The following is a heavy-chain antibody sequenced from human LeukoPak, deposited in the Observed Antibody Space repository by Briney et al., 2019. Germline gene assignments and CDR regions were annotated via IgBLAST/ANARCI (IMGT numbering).Heavy chain of an antibody. CDR3: ARIASYSSSHEFDY. D-gene: IGHD6-6*01. Sequence: GESLKISCKGSGYSFISYWITWVRQMPGKGLEWMGRIDPSDSYTNYSPSFQGHVTISADKSITTAYLQWSSLKASDTAMYYCARIASYSSSHEFDYWGQGTLVTASS. CDR2: IDPSDSYT. J-gene: IGHJ4*02. V-gene: IGHV5-10-1*01. CDR1: GYSFISYW.